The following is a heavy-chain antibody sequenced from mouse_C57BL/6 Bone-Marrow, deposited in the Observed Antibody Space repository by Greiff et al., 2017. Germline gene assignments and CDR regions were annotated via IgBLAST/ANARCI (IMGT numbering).Heavy chain of an antibody. CDR3: ARPYYYGTCMDY. J-gene: IGHJ4*01. Sequence: QVQLQQPGAELVKPGASVKLSCKASGYTFTSYWMHWVKQRPGQGLEWIGMIHPTSGSTNYNENFKSKATLTVDKSSSTAYMQLSSLASEDSAVYYCARPYYYGTCMDYWGQGTSVTVSS. CDR2: IHPTSGST. V-gene: IGHV1-64*01. D-gene: IGHD1-1*01. CDR1: GYTFTSYW.